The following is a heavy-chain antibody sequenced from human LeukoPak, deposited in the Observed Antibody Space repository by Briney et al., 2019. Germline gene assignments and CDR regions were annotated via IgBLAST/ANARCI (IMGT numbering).Heavy chain of an antibody. Sequence: GGSLRLSCAASGFTFSNAWMNWVRQASGKGLEWVGRIKSKTDGGTTDYAAPVKGRFTISRDDSKNTLYLQMNSLKTEDTAVYYCTTDWYYYDSSGYPKYFDYWGQGTLVTVSS. CDR1: GFTFSNAW. J-gene: IGHJ4*02. CDR3: TTDWYYYDSSGYPKYFDY. CDR2: IKSKTDGGTT. D-gene: IGHD3-22*01. V-gene: IGHV3-15*07.